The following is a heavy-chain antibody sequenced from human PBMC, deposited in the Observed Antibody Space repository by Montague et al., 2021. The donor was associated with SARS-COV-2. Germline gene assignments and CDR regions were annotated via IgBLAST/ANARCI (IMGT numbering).Heavy chain of an antibody. D-gene: IGHD3-10*02. CDR3: IRDMVGPFDH. Sequence: SLRLSCAASGFSVSREWMHWVRQAPGKGLAWVSRISRDGSRTDYAESARGRFIIYRDNAENTLYLQMNNLRVEDTAAYCCIRDMVGPFDHWGLGTLVTVSS. J-gene: IGHJ5*02. V-gene: IGHV3-74*01. CDR1: GFSVSREW. CDR2: ISRDGSRT.